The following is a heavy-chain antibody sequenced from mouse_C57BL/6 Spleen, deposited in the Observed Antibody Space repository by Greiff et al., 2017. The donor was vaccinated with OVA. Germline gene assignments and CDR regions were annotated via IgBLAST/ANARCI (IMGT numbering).Heavy chain of an antibody. CDR1: GYTFTDYY. CDR2: INPNNGGT. J-gene: IGHJ1*03. Sequence: VQLQQSGPELVKPGASVTISCKASGYTFTDYYMNWVKQSHGKSLEWIGDINPNNGGTSYNQQFKGKATFTVDKSSSPAYMELRSLTSEDSAGYYCAREVGYYGSSGYFDVWGTGTTVTVSS. CDR3: AREVGYYGSSGYFDV. D-gene: IGHD1-1*01. V-gene: IGHV1-26*01.